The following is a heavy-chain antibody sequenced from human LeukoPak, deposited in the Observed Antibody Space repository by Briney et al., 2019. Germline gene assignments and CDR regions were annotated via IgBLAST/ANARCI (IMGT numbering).Heavy chain of an antibody. D-gene: IGHD3-16*02. V-gene: IGHV1-24*01. J-gene: IGHJ3*02. Sequence: ASVKVSCKVSGYTLTELSMHWVRQAPGKGLEWMGGFDPEDGETIYAQKLQGRVTMTTDTSTSTAYMELRSLRSDDTAVYYCARVQIIVAFDIWGQGTMVTVSS. CDR1: GYTLTELS. CDR3: ARVQIIVAFDI. CDR2: FDPEDGET.